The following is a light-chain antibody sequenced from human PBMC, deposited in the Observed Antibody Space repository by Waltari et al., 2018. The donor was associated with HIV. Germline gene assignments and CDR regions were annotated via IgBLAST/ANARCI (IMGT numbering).Light chain of an antibody. CDR1: QNIGRT. CDR2: DAS. Sequence: IHMTQSPSPVSASVGGAVSISCRASQNIGRTLAWYQLKPGKAPRLLIYDASRLDDGVPARFRGSGSRSNFTFAITSLQPEDFAIYVCQQAKSFPHTFAAGTRVE. V-gene: IGKV1-12*01. J-gene: IGKJ4*01. CDR3: QQAKSFPHT.